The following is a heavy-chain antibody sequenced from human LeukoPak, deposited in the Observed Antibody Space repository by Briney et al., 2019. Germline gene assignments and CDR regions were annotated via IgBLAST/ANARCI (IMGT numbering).Heavy chain of an antibody. Sequence: PGGSLRLSCAASGFASSSYWMYWVRQDPGTGLVWVSRIKSDGSSISYGDSVRGRFTISRDNAKSTLYLQMNSLGAEDTAVYYCARVKGHVSAAVNFMDVWGKGTTVTVSS. CDR2: IKSDGSSI. J-gene: IGHJ6*03. D-gene: IGHD2-2*01. CDR1: GFASSSYW. CDR3: ARVKGHVSAAVNFMDV. V-gene: IGHV3-74*01.